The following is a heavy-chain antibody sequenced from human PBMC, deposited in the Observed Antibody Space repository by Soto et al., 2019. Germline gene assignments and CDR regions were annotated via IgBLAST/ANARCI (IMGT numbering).Heavy chain of an antibody. CDR2: ISGSDGRT. D-gene: IGHD3-22*01. V-gene: IGHV3-23*01. CDR3: ANRRYSDSSGYYYYHYLDY. CDR1: GFTFSNYA. J-gene: IGHJ4*02. Sequence: GGSLRLSCAASGFTFSNYAMTWVRQAPGKGLEWVSGISGSDGRTYYADSVKGRFTISRDNSKNTLYLQMNNLRAEDTAVYYCANRRYSDSSGYYYYHYLDYWGQGTLVTVSS.